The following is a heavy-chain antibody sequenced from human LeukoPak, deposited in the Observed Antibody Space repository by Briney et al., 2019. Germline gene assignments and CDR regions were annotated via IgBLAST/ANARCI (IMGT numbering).Heavy chain of an antibody. J-gene: IGHJ4*02. V-gene: IGHV4-59*01. CDR3: ARGGGIAVAGLYY. D-gene: IGHD6-19*01. CDR1: GGSISSYY. Sequence: SETLSLTCTDSGGSISSYYWSWIRQPPGEGVEWIGYIYYSGSTNYNPSLKSRVTISVDTSKNQFSLKLSSVTAADTAVYYCARGGGIAVAGLYYWGQGTLVTVSS. CDR2: IYYSGST.